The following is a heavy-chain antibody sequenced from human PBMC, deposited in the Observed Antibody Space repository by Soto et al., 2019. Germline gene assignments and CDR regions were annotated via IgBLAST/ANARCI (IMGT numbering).Heavy chain of an antibody. D-gene: IGHD6-19*01. CDR3: ARDAVPGNGKYDWFDP. CDR2: IGGGEP. Sequence: EVQLLESGGGLVQPGGSLRLSCATSGFNFSIYARSWVRQAPGKGLEWVSTIGGGEPYYADSVKGRFTVSRDNSKKSLFLQMNSLRVEDTAIYYCARDAVPGNGKYDWFDPWGQGTLVTVSS. J-gene: IGHJ5*02. V-gene: IGHV3-23*01. CDR1: GFNFSIYA.